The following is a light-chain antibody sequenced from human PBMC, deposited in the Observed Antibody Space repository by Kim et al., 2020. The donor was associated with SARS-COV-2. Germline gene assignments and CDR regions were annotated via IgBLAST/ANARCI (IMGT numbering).Light chain of an antibody. CDR3: NSRFISGRYV. Sequence: SSELTQDPAVSVALGQTVRITCQGASLRSYYASWYQQKPGQAPVLVIYGKNNRPSGIPDRFSGSSSGNPASLTITRAPSPDEADYYCNSRFISGRYVFGT. V-gene: IGLV3-19*01. J-gene: IGLJ1*01. CDR2: GKN. CDR1: SLRSYY.